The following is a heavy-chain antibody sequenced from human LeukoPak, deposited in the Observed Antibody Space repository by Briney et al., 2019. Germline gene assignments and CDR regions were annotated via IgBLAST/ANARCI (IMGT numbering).Heavy chain of an antibody. CDR1: GGSFSGYY. Sequence: SETLSLTCAVYGGSFSGYYWSWIRQPPGKGLEWIGEINHSGSTNYNPSLKSRVTISVDRSKNQFSLKLTSVTAADTAVYYCARGYSSSWPTFDYWGQGTLVTVSS. J-gene: IGHJ4*02. CDR2: INHSGST. V-gene: IGHV4-34*01. D-gene: IGHD6-13*01. CDR3: ARGYSSSWPTFDY.